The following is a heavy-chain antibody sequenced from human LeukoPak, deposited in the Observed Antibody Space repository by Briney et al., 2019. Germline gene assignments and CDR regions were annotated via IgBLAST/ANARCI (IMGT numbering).Heavy chain of an antibody. D-gene: IGHD1-1*01. Sequence: SETLSLTCTVSGYSISSGYFWGWTRQPPGKGLEWIGSIYHSGGTYYNPSLESRVTISLDTSKNQLSLKLSSVTAADTAVYYCARNEPFDIWGQGTMVTVSS. CDR3: ARNEPFDI. CDR1: GYSISSGYF. CDR2: IYHSGGT. J-gene: IGHJ3*02. V-gene: IGHV4-38-2*02.